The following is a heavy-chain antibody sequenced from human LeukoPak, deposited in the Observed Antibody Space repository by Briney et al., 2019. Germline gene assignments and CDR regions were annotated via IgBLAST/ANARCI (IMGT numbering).Heavy chain of an antibody. J-gene: IGHJ3*02. CDR2: IYYSGST. V-gene: IGHV4-59*01. CDR1: GGSISSYY. CDR3: ARGPNIVVVDDAFDI. Sequence: SETLSLTCTVSGGSISSYYWSWIRQPPGKGLEWIGYIYYSGSTNYNPSLKSRVTISVDTSKNQFSLKLSSVTAADTAVYYCARGPNIVVVDDAFDIWGQGTMVTVSS. D-gene: IGHD3-22*01.